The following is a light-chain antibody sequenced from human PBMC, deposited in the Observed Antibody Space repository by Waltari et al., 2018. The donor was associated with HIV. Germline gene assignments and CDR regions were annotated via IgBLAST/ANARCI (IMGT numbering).Light chain of an antibody. Sequence: QSALTQTPSVSASPRQTVTTSSSGCSSKSGAGFDVVWYQQLSGTAPKLLIFGSGTRPSGVPRRFSGSKSGTSPSLAISGLRLEDEGDYYCQSYDRSLNGYVFGGGTKVIVL. CDR1: SSKSGAGFD. CDR2: GSG. CDR3: QSYDRSLNGYV. J-gene: IGLJ1*01. V-gene: IGLV1-40*01.